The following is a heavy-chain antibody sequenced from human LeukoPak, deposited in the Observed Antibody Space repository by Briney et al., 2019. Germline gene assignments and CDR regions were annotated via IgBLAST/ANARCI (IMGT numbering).Heavy chain of an antibody. D-gene: IGHD4-17*01. CDR2: IIPILGIA. CDR3: ARDLDYGDYGD. CDR1: GGTFSSYT. J-gene: IGHJ4*02. V-gene: IGHV1-69*04. Sequence: SVEVSCKASGGTFSSYTISWVRQAPGQGLEWMGRIIPILGIANYAQKFQGRVTITADKSTSTAYMELSSLRSEDTAVYYCARDLDYGDYGDWGQGTLVTVSS.